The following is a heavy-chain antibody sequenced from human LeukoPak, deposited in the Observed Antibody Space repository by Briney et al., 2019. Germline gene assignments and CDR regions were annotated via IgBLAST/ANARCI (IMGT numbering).Heavy chain of an antibody. V-gene: IGHV4-59*12. Sequence: SETLSLTCTVSGGSISSYYWSWIRQPPGKRLEWIGYIYYSGSTNYNPSLKSRVTISVDTSKNQFSLKLSSVTAADMAVYYCARDQRRGWFGELLPYNWFDPWGQGTLVTVSS. D-gene: IGHD3-10*01. CDR1: GGSISSYY. CDR2: IYYSGST. CDR3: ARDQRRGWFGELLPYNWFDP. J-gene: IGHJ5*02.